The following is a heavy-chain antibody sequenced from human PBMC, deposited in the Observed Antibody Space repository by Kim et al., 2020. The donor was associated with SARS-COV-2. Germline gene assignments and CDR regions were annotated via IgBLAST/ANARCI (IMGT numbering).Heavy chain of an antibody. Sequence: TDYAAPVKGRFTISRDDAKNTLYLQMNSLKTEDTAVYYCTTEGGSDAFDYWGQGTLVTVSS. V-gene: IGHV3-15*01. CDR3: TTEGGSDAFDY. J-gene: IGHJ4*02. CDR2: T.